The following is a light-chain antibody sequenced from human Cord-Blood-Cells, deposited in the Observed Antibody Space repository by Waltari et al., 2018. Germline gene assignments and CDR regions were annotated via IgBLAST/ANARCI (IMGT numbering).Light chain of an antibody. J-gene: IGKJ4*01. CDR3: QQYNNWPPT. Sequence: EIVMTQPPATLSVSPGESATLSCRASQSVSSNLAWYQQKPGQAPRLLIYGASTRATGIPARFSGSGSGTEFTLTISSLQSEDFAVYYCQQYNNWPPTFGGGTKVEIK. CDR2: GAS. CDR1: QSVSSN. V-gene: IGKV3-15*01.